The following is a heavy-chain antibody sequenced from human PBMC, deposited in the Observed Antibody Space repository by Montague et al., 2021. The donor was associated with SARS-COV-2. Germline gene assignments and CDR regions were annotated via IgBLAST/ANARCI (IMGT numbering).Heavy chain of an antibody. J-gene: IGHJ3*02. CDR3: ARETMTADAFDI. D-gene: IGHD1-14*01. V-gene: IGHV4-59*02. Sequence: ETLSLTCTVSGASVGSSDWGWIRQSPGKGLEWIGYFYSVGSTDYNPPLKSRVSISRDTTKNQFSLKVRSVTAADTAVYYCARETMTADAFDIWGQGTMVTVSS. CDR2: FYSVGST. CDR1: GASVGSSD.